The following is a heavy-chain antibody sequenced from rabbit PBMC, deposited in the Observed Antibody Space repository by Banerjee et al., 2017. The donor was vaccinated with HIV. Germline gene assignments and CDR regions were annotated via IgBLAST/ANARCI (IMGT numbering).Heavy chain of an antibody. CDR3: ARDGAANTWYFDL. J-gene: IGHJ4*01. Sequence: QSLEESGGDLVKPGASLTLTCTASGFSFSSSYYMCWVRQAPGKGLEWIGCIYTGSGSAHYASWAKGRFTMSKTSSTTVTLQMTSLTAADTATYFCARDGAANTWYFDLWGPGTLVTVS. D-gene: IGHD1-1*01. CDR2: IYTGSGSA. V-gene: IGHV1S40*01. CDR1: GFSFSSSYY.